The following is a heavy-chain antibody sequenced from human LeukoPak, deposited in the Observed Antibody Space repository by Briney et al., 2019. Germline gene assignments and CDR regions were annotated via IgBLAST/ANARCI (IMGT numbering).Heavy chain of an antibody. Sequence: SETLSLTCTVSGGSVSGYYWSWIRQPPGKGLEWIAYIYYSGSTNYNPSLKSRVTISVDTSKNQFSLRLSSVTAADTAVYYCARGGSGISNAFDIWGQGTMVTVSS. CDR1: GGSVSGYY. CDR2: IYYSGST. J-gene: IGHJ3*02. D-gene: IGHD3-10*01. CDR3: ARGGSGISNAFDI. V-gene: IGHV4-59*08.